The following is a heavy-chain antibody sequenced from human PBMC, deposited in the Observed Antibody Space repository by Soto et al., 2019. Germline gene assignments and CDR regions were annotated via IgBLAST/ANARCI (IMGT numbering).Heavy chain of an antibody. CDR3: ARRTMSTVTTGPGWFDP. J-gene: IGHJ5*02. CDR2: IYFSGST. CDR1: GGSISSGGYS. Sequence: QVQLQESGPGLVKPSQTLSLTCTVSGGSISSGGYSWSWIRQHPGKGLEWIGYIYFSGSTYYNPSLKSRVTISVDTSKNQFSLKLSSVTAADTAVYYCARRTMSTVTTGPGWFDPWGQGTLVTVSS. V-gene: IGHV4-31*03. D-gene: IGHD4-17*01.